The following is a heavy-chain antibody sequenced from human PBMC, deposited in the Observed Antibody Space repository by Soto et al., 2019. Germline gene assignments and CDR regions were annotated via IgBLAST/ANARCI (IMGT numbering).Heavy chain of an antibody. CDR2: IYYSGST. CDR3: ASAKRSCSGSSCYRSFDV. J-gene: IGHJ3*01. Sequence: PSETLSLTCTVSGDSISSSSYFWGWIRQPPGKGLEWIGSIYYSGSTCYNPSLKSRVTLSVDTSKNQFYLQLSSVNAADTAVYYCASAKRSCSGSSCYRSFDVWGQGKMVT. CDR1: GDSISSSSYF. V-gene: IGHV4-39*01. D-gene: IGHD2-15*01.